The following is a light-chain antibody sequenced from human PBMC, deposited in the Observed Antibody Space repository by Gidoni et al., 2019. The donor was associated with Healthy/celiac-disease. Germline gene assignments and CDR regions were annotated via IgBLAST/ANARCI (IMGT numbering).Light chain of an antibody. V-gene: IGKV1-5*03. J-gene: IGKJ1*01. CDR3: QQYNNYPWT. CDR1: QSISSW. Sequence: DIQMTHSPSTLSASVGDRCTITCRASQSISSWLAWYQQKPGKAPKLLIYKASSLESGVPSRFSGSGSGTEFTLTISRLQPDDFATYYCQQYNNYPWTFGQGTKVEIK. CDR2: KAS.